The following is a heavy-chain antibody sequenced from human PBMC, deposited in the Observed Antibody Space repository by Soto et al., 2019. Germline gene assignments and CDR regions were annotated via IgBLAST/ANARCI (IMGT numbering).Heavy chain of an antibody. V-gene: IGHV1-69*02. CDR2: IIPTLGIA. J-gene: IGHJ6*01. Sequence: QVQLVQSGAEVKKPGSSVKVSCKASGGTFSSYTISWVRQAPGQGLEWMGRIIPTLGIANYAQKFQGRVTSLLHRSXXTXHXXLSSLRSDDTAVYYVARVADAARRTTDYHYSGMDVWGLWST. CDR1: GGTFSSYT. D-gene: IGHD6-13*01. CDR3: ARVADAARRTTDYHYSGMDV.